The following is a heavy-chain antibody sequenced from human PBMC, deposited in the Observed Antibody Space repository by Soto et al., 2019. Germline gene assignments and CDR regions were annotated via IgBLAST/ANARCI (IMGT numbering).Heavy chain of an antibody. V-gene: IGHV1-45*02. CDR3: AARRNCSSTSCYRSIYCSGGSCYSSYYYYGMDV. CDR1: GYTFTYRY. CDR2: ITPFNGNT. D-gene: IGHD2-15*01. J-gene: IGHJ6*02. Sequence: ASVKVSCKASGYTFTYRYLHWVRQAPGQALEWMGWITPFNGNTNYAQKFQDRVTITRDRSMSTAYMELSSLRSEDTAMYYCAARRNCSSTSCYRSIYCSGGSCYSSYYYYGMDVWGQGTTVTVSS.